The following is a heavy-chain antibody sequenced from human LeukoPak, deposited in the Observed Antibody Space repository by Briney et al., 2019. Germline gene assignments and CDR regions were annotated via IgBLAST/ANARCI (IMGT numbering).Heavy chain of an antibody. D-gene: IGHD1-26*01. CDR3: VRDGVGATTYFGYFDH. V-gene: IGHV3-33*08. CDR1: GCTFTSYS. Sequence: GGSLRLSCAASGCTFTSYSMNWVRQAPGKGLEWVAIIRFDGSNIHYADSVKGRFTISRDNSKNTLYLQMNSLRAEDTAVYYCVRDGVGATTYFGYFDHWGQGNLVTVSS. CDR2: IRFDGSNI. J-gene: IGHJ4*02.